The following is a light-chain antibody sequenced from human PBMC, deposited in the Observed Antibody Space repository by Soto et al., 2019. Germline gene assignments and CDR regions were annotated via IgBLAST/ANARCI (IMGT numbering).Light chain of an antibody. Sequence: EIVLTQSPGTLSLSPGERATLSFRASQSVSSSYLAWYQQKPGQAPRLLIYGASSRATGIPDRFSGSGSGTDFTLTISRLEPEDFAVYYCQQYNNWLWTFGQGSKVDVK. CDR3: QQYNNWLWT. J-gene: IGKJ1*01. V-gene: IGKV3-20*01. CDR2: GAS. CDR1: QSVSSSY.